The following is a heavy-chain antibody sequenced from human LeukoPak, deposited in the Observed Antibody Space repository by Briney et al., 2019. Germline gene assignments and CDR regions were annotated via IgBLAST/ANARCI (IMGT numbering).Heavy chain of an antibody. D-gene: IGHD4/OR15-4a*01. CDR3: ARPSVLGPNTDY. CDR1: XW. V-gene: IGHV3-7*01. Sequence: XWMSWVXQTPGKGLEWVATIEQDGSVTYYVYSLKRRFTISTDNAKKSLFLQMNSLRAHDTAVYYCARPSVLGPNTDYWGQGTLVTVSS. CDR2: IEQDGSVT. J-gene: IGHJ4*02.